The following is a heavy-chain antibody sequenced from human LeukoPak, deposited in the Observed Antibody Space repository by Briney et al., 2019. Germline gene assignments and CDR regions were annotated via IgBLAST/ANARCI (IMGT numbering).Heavy chain of an antibody. CDR2: IDDTGT. Sequence: PGGSLRLSCAASGFSVDYNYMTWVRQAPGRGLEWVASIDDTGTHYAASVKGRFDISRDISKNTVSLHLNNVRADDTGLYFCARESGSLTKVTYYGLDIWGPGITVAVTS. V-gene: IGHV3-66*01. D-gene: IGHD3-3*01. CDR1: GFSVDYNY. J-gene: IGHJ6*02. CDR3: ARESGSLTKVTYYGLDI.